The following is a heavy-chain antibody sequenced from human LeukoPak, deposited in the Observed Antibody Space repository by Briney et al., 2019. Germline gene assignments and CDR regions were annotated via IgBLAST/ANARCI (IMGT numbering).Heavy chain of an antibody. J-gene: IGHJ4*02. CDR3: ARDSSTWYLEKLDY. CDR2: ISAYNGNT. D-gene: IGHD6-13*01. V-gene: IGHV1-18*01. CDR1: GYTFTNNG. Sequence: ASVKVSCKASGYTFTNNGISWVRQAPGQGLEWMGWISAYNGNTNSAQKLQGRVTMTTDTSTSTAYLELRSLRSDDTAMYYCARDSSTWYLEKLDYWGQGTLVTVSS.